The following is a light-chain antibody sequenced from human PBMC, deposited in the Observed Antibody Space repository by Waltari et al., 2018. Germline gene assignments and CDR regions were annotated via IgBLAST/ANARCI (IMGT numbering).Light chain of an antibody. CDR3: QKYNSAPPLT. CDR2: AAS. Sequence: DIQMTQSPSSLSASVGDRVTITCRASQGISNSLAWYQQKPGKVPKLLIYAASTLQSGVPSRFSCSGSGTDFTLTISSLQPEDVATYYCQKYNSAPPLTFGGGTKVEIK. J-gene: IGKJ4*01. CDR1: QGISNS. V-gene: IGKV1-27*01.